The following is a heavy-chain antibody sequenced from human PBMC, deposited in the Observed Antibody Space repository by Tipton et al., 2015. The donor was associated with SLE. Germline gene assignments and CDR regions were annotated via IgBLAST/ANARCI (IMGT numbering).Heavy chain of an antibody. Sequence: LRLSCTVSGGSISSSSYYWGWIRQPPGKGLEWIGSIYYSGSTYYNPSLESRVTISVDTSKNQFSLKLSSVTAADTAVYYCARQEDCTGGVCSIDYWGQGTLVTVSS. CDR3: ARQEDCTGGVCSIDY. CDR1: GGSISSSSYY. V-gene: IGHV4-39*07. CDR2: IYYSGST. J-gene: IGHJ4*02. D-gene: IGHD2-8*02.